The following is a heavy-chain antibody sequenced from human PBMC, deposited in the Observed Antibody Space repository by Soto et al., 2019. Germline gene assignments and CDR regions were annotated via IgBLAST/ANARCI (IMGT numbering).Heavy chain of an antibody. V-gene: IGHV1-69*12. J-gene: IGHJ4*02. CDR2: IIPMFGTA. CDR1: GGTFSTYA. D-gene: IGHD5-18*01. Sequence: QVQLVQSGAEVKKPESSVKVSCKAPGGTFSTYAISWVRQAPGQGLELMGGIIPMFGTANYAQRFQDRVTITADESTNTVYMELSSLRSEGTAVYFCASGIQLWLRRINSGYSGWGQGTLVTVSS. CDR3: ASGIQLWLRRINSGYSG.